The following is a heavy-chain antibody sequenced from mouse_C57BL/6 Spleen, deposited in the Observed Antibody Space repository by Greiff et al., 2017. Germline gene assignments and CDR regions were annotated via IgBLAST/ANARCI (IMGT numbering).Heavy chain of an antibody. CDR3: ARQEIYDGYPSWFAY. CDR2: ISSGSSTI. V-gene: IGHV5-17*01. CDR1: GFTFSDYG. Sequence: EVKLEESGGGLVKPGGSLKLSCAASGFTFSDYGMHWVRQAPEKGLEWVAYISSGSSTIYYADTVKGRFTISRDNAKNTLFLQMTSLRSDDTAMYYCARQEIYDGYPSWFAYWGQGTLVTVSA. J-gene: IGHJ3*01. D-gene: IGHD2-3*01.